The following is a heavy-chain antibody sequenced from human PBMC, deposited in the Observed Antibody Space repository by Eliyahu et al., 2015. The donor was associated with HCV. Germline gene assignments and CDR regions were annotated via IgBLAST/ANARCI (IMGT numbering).Heavy chain of an antibody. D-gene: IGHD3-3*01. J-gene: IGHJ5*02. CDR2: ISSXGDTT. V-gene: IGHV3-23*01. CDR3: ANVDYNFLARGSS. Sequence: EVQLLESGGGVVQPGGSLRLSCAAXGFTFSNYAMXWARQAPGKGLEWVSAISSXGDTTYYADSVKGRFTISRDNSKNTMYLQMNSLRVGDTALYYCANVDYNFLARGSSWGQGTLVTVSS. CDR1: GFTFSNYA.